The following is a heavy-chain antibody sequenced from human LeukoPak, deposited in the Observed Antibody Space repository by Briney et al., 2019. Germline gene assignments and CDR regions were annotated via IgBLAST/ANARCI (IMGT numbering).Heavy chain of an antibody. CDR1: GFTSSSYG. CDR2: IRYDGSNK. V-gene: IGHV3-30*02. D-gene: IGHD3-22*01. CDR3: AKDYYDSSGYPNY. Sequence: GGSLRLSCAASGFTSSSYGMHWVRQAPGKGLEWVAFIRYDGSNKYYADSVKGRFTISRDNSKNTLYLQMNSLRAEDTAVYYCAKDYYDSSGYPNYWGQGTLVTVSS. J-gene: IGHJ4*01.